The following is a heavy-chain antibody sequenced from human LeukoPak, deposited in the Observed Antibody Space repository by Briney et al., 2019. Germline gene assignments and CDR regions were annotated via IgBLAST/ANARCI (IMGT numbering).Heavy chain of an antibody. V-gene: IGHV3-73*01. CDR3: TKTRGDDSSGYYLFDY. D-gene: IGHD3-22*01. J-gene: IGHJ4*02. CDR2: IRSKANSYAT. Sequence: GGSLRLSCAASGFTFSGSAMHWVRQASGKGLEWVGRIRSKANSYATAYAASVKGRFTISRDDSKNTAYLQMNSLKTEDTAVHYCTKTRGDDSSGYYLFDYWGQGTLVTVSS. CDR1: GFTFSGSA.